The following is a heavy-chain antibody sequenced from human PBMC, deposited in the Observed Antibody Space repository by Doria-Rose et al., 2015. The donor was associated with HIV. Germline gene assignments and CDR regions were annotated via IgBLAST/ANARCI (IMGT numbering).Heavy chain of an antibody. J-gene: IGHJ6*02. CDR3: ARDRGYCSSSTCYGHGGMDV. CDR1: TFSSYG. Sequence: TFSSYGMHWVRQAPGKGLEWVAVIWYDGTKKYYADSVKGRFTISRDNNKNTLYLQMNSPRAEDTAVYYCARDRGYCSSSTCYGHGGMDVWGQGTTVTVSS. CDR2: IWYDGTKK. D-gene: IGHD2-2*01. V-gene: IGHV3-33*01.